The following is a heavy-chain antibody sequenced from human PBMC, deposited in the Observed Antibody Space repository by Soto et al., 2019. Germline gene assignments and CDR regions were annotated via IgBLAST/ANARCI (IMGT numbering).Heavy chain of an antibody. CDR2: ISSSSSYI. CDR1: GFTFSSYS. D-gene: IGHD4-4*01. V-gene: IGHV3-21*01. J-gene: IGHJ5*02. CDR3: ARGGYSNYENWFDP. Sequence: PGGSLRLSCAASGFTFSSYSMNWVRQAPGKGLEWVSSISSSSSYIYYADSVKGRFTISRDNAKNSLYLQMNSLRAEDTAVYYCARGGYSNYENWFDPWGQGTLVTVSS.